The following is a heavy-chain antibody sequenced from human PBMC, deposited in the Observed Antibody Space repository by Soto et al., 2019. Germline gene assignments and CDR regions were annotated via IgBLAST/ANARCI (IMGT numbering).Heavy chain of an antibody. CDR2: IYYSGST. D-gene: IGHD5-12*01. Sequence: TSETLCLTGTGSGGSISSDYWSWIRQPPGKGLEWIGDIYYSGSTNYNPSLKSRVTISVDTSKNQFSLKLSSVTAADTAVYYCARQMRGATISIYYYGMDVWGQGTTVTVSS. CDR3: ARQMRGATISIYYYGMDV. CDR1: GGSISSDY. J-gene: IGHJ6*02. V-gene: IGHV4-59*01.